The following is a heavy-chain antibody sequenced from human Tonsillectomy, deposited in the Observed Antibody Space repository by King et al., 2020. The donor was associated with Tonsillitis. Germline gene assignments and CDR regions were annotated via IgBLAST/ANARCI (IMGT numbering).Heavy chain of an antibody. D-gene: IGHD6-19*01. J-gene: IGHJ5*02. CDR2: IKQDGSEK. CDR3: ARRGSSGWYFRA. Sequence: EVQLVESGGGLVQPGGSLRLSCAASGFTFSSNWMSWVRQAPGKGLEWVANIKQDGSEKYYVDSVKGRFTISRDNAKNSLYLQMNSLRAEDTAVYYCARRGSSGWYFRAWGEGTLVTVSS. CDR1: GFTFSSNW. V-gene: IGHV3-7*01.